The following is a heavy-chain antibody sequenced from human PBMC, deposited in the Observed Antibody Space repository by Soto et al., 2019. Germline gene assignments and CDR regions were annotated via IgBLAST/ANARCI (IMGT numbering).Heavy chain of an antibody. CDR2: INPSGGST. V-gene: IGHV1-46*03. CDR3: ASERHDYGDHEGYYYYYMDV. J-gene: IGHJ6*03. D-gene: IGHD4-17*01. CDR1: GYTFTSYY. Sequence: ASVKVSCKASGYTFTSYYMHWVRQAPGQGLEWMGIINPSGGSTSYAQKFQGRVTMTRDTSTSTVYMELSSLGSEDTAVYYCASERHDYGDHEGYYYYYMDVWGKGTTVTVSS.